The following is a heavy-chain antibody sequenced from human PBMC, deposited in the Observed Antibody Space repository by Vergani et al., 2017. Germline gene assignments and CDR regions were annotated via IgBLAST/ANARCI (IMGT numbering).Heavy chain of an antibody. V-gene: IGHV1-69*06. CDR2: IIPIFGTA. D-gene: IGHD6-13*01. CDR1: GGTFSSYA. Sequence: QVQLVQSGAEVKKPGSSVKVSCKASGGTFSSYAISWVRQAPGQGLEWMGGIIPIFGTANYAQKFQGRVTITADKSTSTAYMELSSLRSEDTAVYYCASRYSSSRGGDNYYYYYYGMDVWGQGTTVTVSS. CDR3: ASRYSSSRGGDNYYYYYYGMDV. J-gene: IGHJ6*02.